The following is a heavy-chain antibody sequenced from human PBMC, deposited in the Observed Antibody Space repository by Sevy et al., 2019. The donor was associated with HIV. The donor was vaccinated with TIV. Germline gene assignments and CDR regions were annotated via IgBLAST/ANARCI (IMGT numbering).Heavy chain of an antibody. Sequence: GSLRLSCAASGVTVSNNYMTWVRQAPGKGLEWVSLIYSGGGTYYADSVKGRFTISRDNSKNTLYLQMNSLRAEDTAVYYCARVGSSGWFRYYGMDVWGQGTTVTVSS. D-gene: IGHD6-19*01. CDR1: GVTVSNNY. J-gene: IGHJ6*02. V-gene: IGHV3-53*01. CDR3: ARVGSSGWFRYYGMDV. CDR2: IYSGGGT.